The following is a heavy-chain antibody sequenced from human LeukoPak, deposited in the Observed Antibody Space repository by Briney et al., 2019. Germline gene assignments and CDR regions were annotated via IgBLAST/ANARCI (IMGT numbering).Heavy chain of an antibody. J-gene: IGHJ6*02. Sequence: GGSLRLSCAASGFTVSSNYMSWVRQAPGKGLEWVSVIYSGGSTYYADSVKGRFTISRDNSKNTLYLQMNSLRAEDTAVYYCARDVYDSSGYYQPRSYYYGMYVWGQGTTVTVSS. V-gene: IGHV3-66*01. CDR2: IYSGGST. CDR3: ARDVYDSSGYYQPRSYYYGMYV. CDR1: GFTVSSNY. D-gene: IGHD3-22*01.